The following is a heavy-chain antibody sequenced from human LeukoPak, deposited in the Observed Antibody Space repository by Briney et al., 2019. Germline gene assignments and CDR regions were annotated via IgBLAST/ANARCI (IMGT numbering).Heavy chain of an antibody. J-gene: IGHJ6*03. D-gene: IGHD1-26*01. Sequence: GGSLRLSCAASGFTFSNDWMAWVRQAPGKGLEWVANIRPDGSETYYVASVKGRFTISRDNARNSLYLQMNSLRAEDTAVYYCARDPYSGSYGNYYYYYMDVWGKGTTVTISS. CDR3: ARDPYSGSYGNYYYYYMDV. CDR2: IRPDGSET. V-gene: IGHV3-7*01. CDR1: GFTFSNDW.